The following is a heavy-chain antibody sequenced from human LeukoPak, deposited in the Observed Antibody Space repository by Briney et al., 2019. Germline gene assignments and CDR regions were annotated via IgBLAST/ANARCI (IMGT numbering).Heavy chain of an antibody. Sequence: SETLSLTCTVSGGSISSYYWSWIRQPPGKGLEWIGYIYYSGSTNYNPSLESRVTISVDTSKNQFSLKLGSVTAADTAVYYCARDIGGPIGYWGQGTLVTVSS. J-gene: IGHJ4*02. CDR2: IYYSGST. CDR1: GGSISSYY. D-gene: IGHD3-10*01. CDR3: ARDIGGPIGY. V-gene: IGHV4-59*01.